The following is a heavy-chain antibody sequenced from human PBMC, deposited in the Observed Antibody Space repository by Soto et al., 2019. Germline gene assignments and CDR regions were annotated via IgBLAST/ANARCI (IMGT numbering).Heavy chain of an antibody. CDR3: ARETSSDGVCCHNWFDP. CDR2: ISYDGSNK. D-gene: IGHD2-8*01. J-gene: IGHJ5*02. CDR1: GFTFSSYA. V-gene: IGHV3-30-3*01. Sequence: GGSLRLSCAASGFTFSSYAMHWVRQAPGKGLEWVAVISYDGSNKYYADSVKGRFTISRDNSKNTLYLQMNSLRAEDTAVYYCARETSSDGVCCHNWFDPWGQGTLVTVSS.